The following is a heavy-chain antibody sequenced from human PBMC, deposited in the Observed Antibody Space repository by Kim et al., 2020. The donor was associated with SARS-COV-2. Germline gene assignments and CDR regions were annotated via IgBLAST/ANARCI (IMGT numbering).Heavy chain of an antibody. CDR3: ARVWVQLWKTGPFDY. J-gene: IGHJ4*02. CDR2: IYSGGST. V-gene: IGHV3-53*01. D-gene: IGHD5-18*01. Sequence: GGSLRLSCAASGFTVSSNYMSWVRQAPGKGLEWVSVIYSGGSTYYADSVKGRFTISRDNSKNTLYLQMNSLRAEDTAVYYCARVWVQLWKTGPFDYWGQGTLVTVSS. CDR1: GFTVSSNY.